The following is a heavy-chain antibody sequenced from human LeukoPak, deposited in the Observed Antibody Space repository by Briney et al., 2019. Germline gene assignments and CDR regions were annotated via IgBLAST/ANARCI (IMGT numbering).Heavy chain of an antibody. Sequence: GGSLRLSCTASGFTFSTYAMTWVRQAPGKGLDWVSAIGASGADTYYADSAKGRFTVSRDNSKNTLYLQMSSLRADDTAVYFCAKRPRDSSGYYLGAFDGWGQGTTVTVSS. CDR2: IGASGADT. CDR1: GFTFSTYA. J-gene: IGHJ3*01. V-gene: IGHV3-23*01. D-gene: IGHD3-22*01. CDR3: AKRPRDSSGYYLGAFDG.